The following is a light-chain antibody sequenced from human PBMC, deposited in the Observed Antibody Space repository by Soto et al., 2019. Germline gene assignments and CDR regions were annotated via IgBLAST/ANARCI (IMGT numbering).Light chain of an antibody. CDR3: QQYDSSPIT. J-gene: IGKJ5*01. V-gene: IGKV3-20*01. CDR2: GAS. Sequence: EIVLTQSPGTPSLSPGGSATLICSASQFIHSRYLAWYQQKPGQAPRLPIYGASSRATGIPDRFSGSGSGTDFTLTITPLEPDDFVVYFCQQYDSSPITFGQGTRLEI. CDR1: QFIHSRY.